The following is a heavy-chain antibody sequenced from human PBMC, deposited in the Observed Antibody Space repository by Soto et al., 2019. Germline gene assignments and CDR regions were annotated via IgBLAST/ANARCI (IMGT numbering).Heavy chain of an antibody. J-gene: IGHJ6*02. Sequence: EVQLVESGGGLVQPGGSLRLSCAASGFTFSSYDMHWVRQATGKGLEWVSAIGTAGDPYYPGSAKGRFTISRENAKNSLYLQMNSLRAGDTAVYYCARAVAHKNYGMDVWGQGTTVTVSS. CDR2: IGTAGDP. CDR3: ARAVAHKNYGMDV. V-gene: IGHV3-13*05. D-gene: IGHD5-12*01. CDR1: GFTFSSYD.